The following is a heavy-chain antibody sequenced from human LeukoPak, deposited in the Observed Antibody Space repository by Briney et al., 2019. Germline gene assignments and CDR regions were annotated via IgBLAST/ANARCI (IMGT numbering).Heavy chain of an antibody. CDR1: GGSISSSSYY. J-gene: IGHJ4*02. V-gene: IGHV4-39*07. CDR3: ARAEPSRPFDD. D-gene: IGHD1-14*01. Sequence: SETLSLTCTVSGGSISSSSYYWGWIRQPPGKGLEWIGSIYYSGSTYYNPSLKSRVTISVDTSKNQFSLNLNSVTSADTAVYHCARAEPSRPFDDWGQGTLVTVSS. CDR2: IYYSGST.